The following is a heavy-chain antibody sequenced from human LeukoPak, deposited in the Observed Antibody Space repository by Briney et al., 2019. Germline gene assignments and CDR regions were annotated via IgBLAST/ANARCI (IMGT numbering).Heavy chain of an antibody. CDR1: GYSFTNNW. CDR2: IYPGDSDT. Sequence: GESPQISCKGSGYSFTNNWIGWVRQMPGKGLEWMGIIYPGDSDTRYSPSFQGQVIISADKYSSTAYLQWRSLKASDTAMYYCARHTRYSSSSRVFDYWGQGTLVTVSS. CDR3: ARHTRYSSSSRVFDY. D-gene: IGHD6-6*01. V-gene: IGHV5-51*01. J-gene: IGHJ4*02.